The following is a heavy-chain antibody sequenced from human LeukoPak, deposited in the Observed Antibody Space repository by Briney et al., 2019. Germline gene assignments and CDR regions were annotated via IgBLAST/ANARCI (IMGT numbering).Heavy chain of an antibody. CDR1: GFTFSSYA. Sequence: GGSLRLSCAASGFTFSSYAMSWVRRAPGKGLEWVSAISGSGGSTYYADSVKGRFTISRDNSKNTLYLQMNSLRAEDTAVYYCAKDPFLWFGDHNFDYWGQGTLVTVSS. V-gene: IGHV3-23*01. J-gene: IGHJ4*02. CDR2: ISGSGGST. D-gene: IGHD3-10*01. CDR3: AKDPFLWFGDHNFDY.